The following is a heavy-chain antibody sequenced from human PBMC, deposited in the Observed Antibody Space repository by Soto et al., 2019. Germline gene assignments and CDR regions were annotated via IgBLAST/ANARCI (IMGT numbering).Heavy chain of an antibody. CDR2: ISWNSGSI. CDR1: GFTFDDYA. Sequence: EVQLVESGGGLVQPGRSLRLSCAASGFTFDDYAMHWVRQAPGKGLEWVSGISWNSGSIGYADSVKGRFTISRDNAKNYLYLQMNSLRAEETALYYCAKGRDIVATQPFDYWGQGTLVTVSS. D-gene: IGHD5-12*01. V-gene: IGHV3-9*01. J-gene: IGHJ4*02. CDR3: AKGRDIVATQPFDY.